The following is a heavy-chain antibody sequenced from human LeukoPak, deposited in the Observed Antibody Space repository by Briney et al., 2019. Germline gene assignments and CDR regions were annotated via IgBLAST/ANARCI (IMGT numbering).Heavy chain of an antibody. V-gene: IGHV4-39*01. D-gene: IGHD3-16*02. CDR1: GGSISSGSDY. J-gene: IGHJ4*02. CDR3: ARLFWGSDRAFDY. Sequence: SETLSHTCTEPGGSISSGSDYRGWVGQPPGRGRGWVGSIYYIGSTCYNPSLKSRVTISVDTSKNQFSLKLSSVSAADTAVYYCARLFWGSDRAFDYWGQGTLVTASS. CDR2: IYYIGST.